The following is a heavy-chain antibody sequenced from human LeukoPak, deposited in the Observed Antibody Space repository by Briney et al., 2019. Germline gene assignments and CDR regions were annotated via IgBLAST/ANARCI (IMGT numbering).Heavy chain of an antibody. J-gene: IGHJ2*01. CDR2: IYTSGST. Sequence: SETLSLTCTVSGGSISSYYWSWIRQPAGKGLEWIGRIYTSGSTNYNPSLKSRVTISVDTSKNQFSLKLSSVTAADTAVYYCVKRQQTYDILTGYHLGDVGFWYFDLWGRGTLVTVSS. V-gene: IGHV4-4*07. CDR1: GGSISSYY. CDR3: VKRQQTYDILTGYHLGDVGFWYFDL. D-gene: IGHD3-9*01.